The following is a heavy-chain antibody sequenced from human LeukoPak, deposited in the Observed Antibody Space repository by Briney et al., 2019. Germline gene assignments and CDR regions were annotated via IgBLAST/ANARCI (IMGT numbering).Heavy chain of an antibody. CDR3: AGYVLGYYYYMDV. V-gene: IGHV4-39*01. Sequence: SETLSLTCTVSAGSIISSSYYWGWTRQPPGKGLEWIGSIYYSGSTYYNPSLKSRVTISVDTSKNQFSLKLSAVTAADTAVYYCAGYVLGYYYYMDVWGKGTTVTVSS. CDR2: IYYSGST. J-gene: IGHJ6*03. D-gene: IGHD3-3*02. CDR1: AGSIISSSYY.